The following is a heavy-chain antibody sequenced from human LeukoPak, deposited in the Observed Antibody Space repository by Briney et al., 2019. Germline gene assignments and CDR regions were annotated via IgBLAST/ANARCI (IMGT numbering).Heavy chain of an antibody. CDR2: MNPSSGNT. CDR3: ARGTRGTLGYCSGGSCYSFFY. CDR1: GYTFTSYD. Sequence: ASVKVSCKASGYTFTSYDINWVRQATGQGLEWMGWMNPSSGNTGYAQKFQARVTMTRNTSISTAYMELSSLRSEDTAVYYCARGTRGTLGYCSGGSCYSFFYWGQGTLVTVSS. V-gene: IGHV1-8*01. D-gene: IGHD2-15*01. J-gene: IGHJ4*02.